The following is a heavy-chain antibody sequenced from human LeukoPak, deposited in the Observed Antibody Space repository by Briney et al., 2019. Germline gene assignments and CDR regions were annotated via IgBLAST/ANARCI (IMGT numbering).Heavy chain of an antibody. CDR2: IIPIFGTA. D-gene: IGHD2-15*01. CDR3: ARVVVVAATGWFDP. CDR1: GGTFSSYA. V-gene: IGHV1-69*05. J-gene: IGHJ5*02. Sequence: SVKVSCKASGGTFSSYAISWVRQAPGQGLEWMGGIIPIFGTANYAQKFQGRVTITTDESTSTAYMELSSLRSEDTAVYYCARVVVVAATGWFDPWGQGTLVTVSS.